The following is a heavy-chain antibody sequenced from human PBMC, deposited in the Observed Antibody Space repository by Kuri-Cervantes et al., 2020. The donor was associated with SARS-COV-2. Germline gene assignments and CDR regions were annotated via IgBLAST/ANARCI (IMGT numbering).Heavy chain of an antibody. D-gene: IGHD6-19*01. Sequence: GESLKISCAASGFTFSSYGMHWVRQAPGKGLEWVAFIRYDGTARQYVDSVKGRFTIPRDNYKSTVHLQANSLRVEDTAVYYCAKDHGSDWTFPGSWGQGTQVTVSS. V-gene: IGHV3-30*02. CDR2: IRYDGTAR. CDR3: AKDHGSDWTFPGS. CDR1: GFTFSSYG. J-gene: IGHJ5*02.